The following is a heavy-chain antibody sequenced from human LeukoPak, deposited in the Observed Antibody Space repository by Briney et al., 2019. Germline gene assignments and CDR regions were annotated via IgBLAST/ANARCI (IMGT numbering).Heavy chain of an antibody. J-gene: IGHJ4*02. V-gene: IGHV3-30-3*01. CDR3: AKDPSRIRIAATIDY. CDR2: ISYDGSNK. CDR1: GFTFSSYA. D-gene: IGHD6-6*01. Sequence: PGGSLRLSCAASGFTFSSYAMHWVRQAPGKGLEWVAVISYDGSNKYYADSVKGRFTISRDNSKNTLYLQMNSLRAEDTAVYYCAKDPSRIRIAATIDYWGQGTLVTVSS.